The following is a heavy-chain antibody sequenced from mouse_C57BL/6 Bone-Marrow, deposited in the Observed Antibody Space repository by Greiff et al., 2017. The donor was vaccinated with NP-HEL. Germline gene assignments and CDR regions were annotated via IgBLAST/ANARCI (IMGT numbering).Heavy chain of an antibody. CDR2: INPNNGGT. CDR3: AHSNYWYFDV. CDR1: GYTFTDYY. J-gene: IGHJ1*03. Sequence: VQLQQSGPELVKPGASVKISCKASGYTFTDYYMNWVKQSHGKSLEWIGDINPNNGGTSYNQKFKGKATLTVDKSSSTAYMELRSLTSEDSAVYYCAHSNYWYFDVWGTGTTVTVSS. D-gene: IGHD2-5*01. V-gene: IGHV1-26*01.